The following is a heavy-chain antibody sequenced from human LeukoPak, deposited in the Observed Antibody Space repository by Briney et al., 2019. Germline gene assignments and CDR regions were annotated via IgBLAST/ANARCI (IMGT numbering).Heavy chain of an antibody. D-gene: IGHD4-23*01. CDR3: ARDLNDYGGNSLQH. Sequence: SVKVSCKASGGTFSSYAISWVRQAPGQGLEWMGGIIPIFGTANYAQKFQGRVTMTRDTSTSTVYMELSSLRSEDTAVYYCARDLNDYGGNSLQHWGQGTLVTVSS. CDR2: IIPIFGTA. J-gene: IGHJ1*01. CDR1: GGTFSSYA. V-gene: IGHV1-69*05.